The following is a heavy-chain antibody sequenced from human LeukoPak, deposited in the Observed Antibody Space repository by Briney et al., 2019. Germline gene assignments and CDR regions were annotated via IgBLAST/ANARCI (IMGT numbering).Heavy chain of an antibody. CDR1: GYTFTGYY. D-gene: IGHD3-9*01. J-gene: IGHJ5*02. CDR3: ARDSRITIFVNWFDP. CDR2: INPNSGGT. V-gene: IGHV1-2*06. Sequence: GASVKVSCKASGYTFTGYYMHWVRQAPGQGLEWMGRINPNSGGTNHAQKFQGRVTMTRDTSISTAYMELSRLRSDDTAVYYCARDSRITIFVNWFDPWGQGTLVTVSS.